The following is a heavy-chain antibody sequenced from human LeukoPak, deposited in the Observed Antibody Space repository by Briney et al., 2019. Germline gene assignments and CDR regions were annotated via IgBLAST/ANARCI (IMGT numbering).Heavy chain of an antibody. Sequence: GGSLRLSCAASGFTFSSYGMHWVRQAPGKGLEWVAVISYDGSNKYYADSVKGRFTISRDNSKNTLYLQMNSLRAEDTAVYYCAKDRSEYSGSWYNVLFDYWGQGTLVTVSS. CDR1: GFTFSSYG. CDR2: ISYDGSNK. V-gene: IGHV3-30*18. CDR3: AKDRSEYSGSWYNVLFDY. D-gene: IGHD6-13*01. J-gene: IGHJ4*02.